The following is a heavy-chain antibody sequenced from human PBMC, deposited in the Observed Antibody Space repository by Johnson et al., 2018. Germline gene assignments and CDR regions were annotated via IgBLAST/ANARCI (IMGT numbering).Heavy chain of an antibody. CDR1: GFTFSSYS. CDR3: ASVGYCSGGSCYSVSLYYYYGMDV. Sequence: VQSGGSLRLSCAASGFTFSSYSMNWVRQAPGKGLEWVSYISSSSSTIYYADSVKGRFTISRDNAKYSLYLQMNSLRDEDTAVYYCASVGYCSGGSCYSVSLYYYYGMDVWGQGTMVTVSS. V-gene: IGHV3-48*02. CDR2: ISSSSSTI. D-gene: IGHD2-15*01. J-gene: IGHJ6*02.